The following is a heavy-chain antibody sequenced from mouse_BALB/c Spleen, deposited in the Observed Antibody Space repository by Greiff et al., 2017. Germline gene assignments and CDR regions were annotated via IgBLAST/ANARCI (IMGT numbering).Heavy chain of an antibody. CDR3: ARGRDTTVEDYFDD. Sequence: EVQLQESGGGLVKPGGSLKLSCAASGFTFSSYAMSWVRQTPEKRLEWVASISSGGSTYYPDSVKGRFTISRDNARNSLYLQMSSLRSEDTAMYYGARGRDTTVEDYFDDWGQGTTLTVSA. J-gene: IGHJ2*01. CDR1: GFTFSSYA. V-gene: IGHV5-6-5*01. D-gene: IGHD1-1*01. CDR2: ISSGGST.